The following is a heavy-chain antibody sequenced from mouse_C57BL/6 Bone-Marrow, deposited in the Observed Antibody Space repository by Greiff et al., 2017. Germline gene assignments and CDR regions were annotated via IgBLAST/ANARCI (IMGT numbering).Heavy chain of an antibody. V-gene: IGHV1-18*01. Sequence: EVQLQESGPELVKPGASVTIPCKASGYTFTDYNMDWVKQSHGKSLEWLGDFNPNNGGTIYNQKFKGKATLTVDKSSSTAYMELRSLTSEDTAVYYCARTDYSNYVLAWFAYWGQGTLVTVSA. D-gene: IGHD2-5*01. J-gene: IGHJ3*01. CDR1: GYTFTDYN. CDR3: ARTDYSNYVLAWFAY. CDR2: FNPNNGGT.